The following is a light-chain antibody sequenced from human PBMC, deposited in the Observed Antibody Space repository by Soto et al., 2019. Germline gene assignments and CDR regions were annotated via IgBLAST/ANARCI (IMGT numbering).Light chain of an antibody. CDR1: QSVGSY. V-gene: IGKV3-11*01. CDR3: QQRSDWPST. J-gene: IGKJ4*01. Sequence: EIVLTQSPATLSLSPGDRATLSCRASQSVGSYLGWYQQRPGQAPRLLIYDASNRATGIPARFSGSGSGTDYTLTISSLESEDFDAYYCQQRSDWPSTFGGGTKVEIK. CDR2: DAS.